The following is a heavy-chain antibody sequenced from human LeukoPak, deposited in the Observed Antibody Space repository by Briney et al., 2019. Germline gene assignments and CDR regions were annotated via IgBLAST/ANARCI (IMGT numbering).Heavy chain of an antibody. Sequence: GGSLRLSCATSGFTFSHYGMHWVRQAPGRGLDWVAHIRYDESDKYYADSVKGRFTISRDISKNTVYLQMNSLRTEDTAVYYCAKDHSGTFDAFDIWGQGTMVTVSS. CDR3: AKDHSGTFDAFDI. V-gene: IGHV3-30*02. CDR2: IRYDESDK. J-gene: IGHJ3*02. D-gene: IGHD1-26*01. CDR1: GFTFSHYG.